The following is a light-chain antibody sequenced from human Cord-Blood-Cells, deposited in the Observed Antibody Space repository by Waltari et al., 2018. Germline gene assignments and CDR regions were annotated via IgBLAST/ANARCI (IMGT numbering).Light chain of an antibody. CDR2: EGS. CDR1: SSDVGRYNL. V-gene: IGLV2-23*03. CDR3: CSYAGSSTFV. Sequence: QSALTQPASVSGSPGQSITISCTGTSSDVGRYNLVSWYQQHPGKAPKLMSYEGSKRPSGVSNRFSGSKSGNTASLTISGLQAEDEADYYGCSYAGSSTFVFGTGTKVTVL. J-gene: IGLJ1*01.